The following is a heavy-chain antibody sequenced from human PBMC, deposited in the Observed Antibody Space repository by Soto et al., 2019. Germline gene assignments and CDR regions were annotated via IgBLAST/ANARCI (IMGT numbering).Heavy chain of an antibody. Sequence: TLSLPYTVFGGSISDGGGCWSWIRKHPGKGLEWIGYIYYSGSTYYNPSLKSRVTISVDTSKNQFSLKLSSVTAADTAVYYCARGKAAAGPSIFDYWGQGTLVTVFS. CDR3: ARGKAAAGPSIFDY. CDR2: IYYSGST. V-gene: IGHV4-31*03. D-gene: IGHD6-13*01. CDR1: GGSISDGGGC. J-gene: IGHJ4*02.